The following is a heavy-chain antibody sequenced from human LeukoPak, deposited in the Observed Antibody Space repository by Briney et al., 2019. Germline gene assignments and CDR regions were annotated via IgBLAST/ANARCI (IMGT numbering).Heavy chain of an antibody. CDR3: ARSPIYYYDSSGYYWARQSALDY. CDR2: IIPIFGTA. J-gene: IGHJ4*02. D-gene: IGHD3-22*01. V-gene: IGHV1-69*05. CDR1: GGTFSSYA. Sequence: GSSVKVSCKASGGTFSSYAISWVRQAPGQGLEWMGRIIPIFGTANYAQKFQGRVTITTDESTSTAYMELSSLRSEDTAVYYCARSPIYYYDSSGYYWARQSALDYWGQGTLVTVSS.